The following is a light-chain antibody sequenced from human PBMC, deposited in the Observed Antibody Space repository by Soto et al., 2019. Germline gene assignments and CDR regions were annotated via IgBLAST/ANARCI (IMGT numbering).Light chain of an antibody. V-gene: IGKV3D-20*02. CDR3: QQRDSWPLT. CDR1: QSVSSSY. J-gene: IGKJ4*01. CDR2: SAS. Sequence: EIVLTHSPGTLSLSPCERATLSSSAGQSVSSSYLAWYQQKPGQAPRLLIYSASKRATGIPARFSGSGSGTDFTLTISSLEPEDFAFYYCQQRDSWPLTFGGGTKVDI.